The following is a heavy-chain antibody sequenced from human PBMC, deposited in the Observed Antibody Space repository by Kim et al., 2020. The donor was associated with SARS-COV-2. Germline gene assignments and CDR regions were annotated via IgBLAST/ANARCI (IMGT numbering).Heavy chain of an antibody. Sequence: DSVKGRFTISRNNAKNSLYLQMNSLMAEDTAVYYCARDLLYSYGGNSIDYWGQGTLVTVSS. D-gene: IGHD4-17*01. V-gene: IGHV3-21*01. CDR3: ARDLLYSYGGNSIDY. J-gene: IGHJ4*02.